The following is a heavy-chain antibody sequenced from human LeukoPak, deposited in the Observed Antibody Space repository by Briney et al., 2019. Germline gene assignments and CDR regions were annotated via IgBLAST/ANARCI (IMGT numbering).Heavy chain of an antibody. V-gene: IGHV1-46*01. D-gene: IGHD5-18*01. CDR1: GYTFTSYY. J-gene: IGHJ3*02. Sequence: ASVKVSCKASGYTFTSYYMHWVRQAPGQGLEWMGLINPSGGSTTYAQKFQGRVTMTTDTSTSTAYMELRSLRSDDTAVYYCARPKGYSYGPYDAFDIWGQGTMVTVSS. CDR2: INPSGGST. CDR3: ARPKGYSYGPYDAFDI.